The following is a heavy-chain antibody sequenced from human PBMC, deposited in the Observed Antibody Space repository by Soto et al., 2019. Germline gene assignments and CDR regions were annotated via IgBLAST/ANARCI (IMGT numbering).Heavy chain of an antibody. J-gene: IGHJ4*02. Sequence: LRLSCVASGFSFGSYALTWVRQAPGKGLEWVSTISGSDGKTFYADAVKGRFSISRDISQSTLYLQMNSLRADDTAIYYCARWSYLDYWGQGTRVTVSS. D-gene: IGHD3-3*01. CDR3: ARWSYLDY. CDR2: ISGSDGKT. CDR1: GFSFGSYA. V-gene: IGHV3-23*01.